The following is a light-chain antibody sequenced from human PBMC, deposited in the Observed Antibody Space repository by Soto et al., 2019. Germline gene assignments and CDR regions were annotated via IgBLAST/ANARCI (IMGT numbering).Light chain of an antibody. CDR3: QQYGSSPPWT. Sequence: EIVLTQSPGTLSLSPGERATLSCRASQSVSSSFLAWYQQKPGQAPRLLIYVASSRVTGIPDRFSGSGSGTDFTLTIIRLEPEDFAVYYCQQYGSSPPWTFGQGTKLEIK. J-gene: IGKJ1*01. CDR2: VAS. V-gene: IGKV3-20*01. CDR1: QSVSSSF.